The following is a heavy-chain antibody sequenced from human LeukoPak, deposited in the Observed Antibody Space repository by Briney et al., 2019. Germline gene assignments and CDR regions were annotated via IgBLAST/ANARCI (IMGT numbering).Heavy chain of an antibody. J-gene: IGHJ4*02. V-gene: IGHV1-8*01. D-gene: IGHD3-10*01. CDR2: MNPNSGNT. Sequence: ASVKVSCKASGYTFTSYDINWVRQATGQGLEWMGWMNPNSGNTGYAQKFQGRVTMTRNTSISTAYMELSSLRSEDTAVYYCARGRVRFGELFHDYWGQGTLVTVSS. CDR1: GYTFTSYD. CDR3: ARGRVRFGELFHDY.